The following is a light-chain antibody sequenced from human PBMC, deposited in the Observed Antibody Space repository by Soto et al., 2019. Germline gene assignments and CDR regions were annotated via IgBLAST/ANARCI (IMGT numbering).Light chain of an antibody. V-gene: IGKV4-1*01. Sequence: DIVMTQSPDSLAVSLGERATINCKSSQSVLYSSNNKNYLAWYQQKPGQPPKMVIYWASTRESGVPDRFSGSRSGTDFTLTISSQQAEDVAVYYCQQYYSTTPTFGQGTKLEIK. CDR3: QQYYSTTPT. CDR2: WAS. CDR1: QSVLYSSNNKNY. J-gene: IGKJ2*01.